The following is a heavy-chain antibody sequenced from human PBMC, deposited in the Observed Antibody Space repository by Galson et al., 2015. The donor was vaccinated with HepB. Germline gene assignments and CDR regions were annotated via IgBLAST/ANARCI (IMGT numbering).Heavy chain of an antibody. V-gene: IGHV3-30*04. CDR1: QFTFSTYA. J-gene: IGHJ4*02. Sequence: SLRLSCAASQFTFSTYAMHWVRRAPGKGLEWVAVISYDGNSKSYAHSVQGRFTISRDNSKNKLYLQMNSLRAEDTALYYCARDSKGDPFGYWGQGTLVIVSS. CDR3: ARDSKGDPFGY. CDR2: ISYDGNSK. D-gene: IGHD3-16*01.